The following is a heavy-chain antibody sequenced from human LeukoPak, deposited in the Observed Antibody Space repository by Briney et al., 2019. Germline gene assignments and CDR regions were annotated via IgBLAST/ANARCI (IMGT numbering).Heavy chain of an antibody. V-gene: IGHV1-2*02. CDR2: INPNSGGT. CDR1: GYTFTGYY. D-gene: IGHD2-2*02. J-gene: IGHJ4*02. CDR3: ARDNPPDIVVVPAAIPGLGY. Sequence: ASVKVSCKASGYTFTGYYMHWVRQAPGQGLEWMGWINPNSGGTNYAQKFQGRVTMTRDTSISTAYMELSRLRSDDTAVYYCARDNPPDIVVVPAAIPGLGYWGQGTLVTVSS.